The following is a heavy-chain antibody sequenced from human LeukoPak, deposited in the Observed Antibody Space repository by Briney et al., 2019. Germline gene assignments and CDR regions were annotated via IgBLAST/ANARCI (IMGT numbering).Heavy chain of an antibody. J-gene: IGHJ4*02. CDR3: ARDVTYYGDYHNFDY. V-gene: IGHV3-7*01. D-gene: IGHD4-17*01. CDR1: GFTFSSYW. CDR2: IKQDGSEK. Sequence: GGSLRLSCAASGFTFSSYWMSWVRQAPGKGLEWVANIKQDGSEKYYVDSVKGRFTISRDNAKNSLYLQMNSLRAEDTAVYYCARDVTYYGDYHNFDYWGQGTLVTVSS.